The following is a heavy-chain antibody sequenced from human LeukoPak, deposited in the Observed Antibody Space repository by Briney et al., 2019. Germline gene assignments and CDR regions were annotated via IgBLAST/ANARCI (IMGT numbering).Heavy chain of an antibody. J-gene: IGHJ3*02. CDR2: IVVGSGNT. Sequence: SVKVSCKASGFTFTSSAVQWARQARGQRLEWIGWIVVGSGNTNYAQKFQERVTITRDMSTSTAYMELSSLRSEDTAVYYCAADPREGNAFDIWGQGTMVTVSS. V-gene: IGHV1-58*01. CDR1: GFTFTSSA. D-gene: IGHD1-26*01. CDR3: AADPREGNAFDI.